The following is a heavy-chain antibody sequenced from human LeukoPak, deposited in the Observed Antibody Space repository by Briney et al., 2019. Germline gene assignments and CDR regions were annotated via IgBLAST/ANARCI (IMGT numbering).Heavy chain of an antibody. D-gene: IGHD5-18*01. CDR1: GGSISSYH. J-gene: IGHJ4*02. CDR2: IYCSGST. V-gene: IGHV4-59*01. CDR3: ARGEYSYGLIDY. Sequence: SETLSLTCTVSGGSISSYHWSWLRQPPGKGREWIGYIYCSGSTNYNPSLKSRVTISVDTSKNQFSLKLSSVTAADTAVYYCARGEYSYGLIDYWGQGTLVTVSS.